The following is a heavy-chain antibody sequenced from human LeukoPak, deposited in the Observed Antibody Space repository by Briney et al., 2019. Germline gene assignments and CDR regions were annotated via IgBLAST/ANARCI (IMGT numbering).Heavy chain of an antibody. Sequence: GGSLRLSCAASGFTFSSYSMNWVRQAPGKGLEWVSSISSSSSYIYYADSVKGRFTISRDNAKHSLYLQMNSLRAEDTAVYYCARADGSGSYYPFDPWGQGTLVTVSS. CDR1: GFTFSSYS. CDR2: ISSSSSYI. J-gene: IGHJ5*02. V-gene: IGHV3-21*01. CDR3: ARADGSGSYYPFDP. D-gene: IGHD3-10*01.